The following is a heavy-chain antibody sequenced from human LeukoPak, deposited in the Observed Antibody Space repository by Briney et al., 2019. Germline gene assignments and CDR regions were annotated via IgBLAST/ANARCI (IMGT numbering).Heavy chain of an antibody. D-gene: IGHD3-22*01. Sequence: PSETLSLTCTVSGGSISSYYWSWIRQPPGKGLEWIGYIYYSGSTNYNPSLKSRVTISVDTSKNQFSLKLSSVTAADTAVYYCARAVSDGRVYYYDRSGYYHFDYWGQGTLVTVSS. CDR1: GGSISSYY. CDR2: IYYSGST. CDR3: ARAVSDGRVYYYDRSGYYHFDY. V-gene: IGHV4-59*01. J-gene: IGHJ4*02.